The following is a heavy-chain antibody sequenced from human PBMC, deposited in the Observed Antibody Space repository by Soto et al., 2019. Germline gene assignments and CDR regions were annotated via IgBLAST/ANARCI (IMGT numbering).Heavy chain of an antibody. CDR3: ARELRRDGGYYYYYYMDV. J-gene: IGHJ6*03. D-gene: IGHD2-15*01. CDR2: ISAYNGNT. CDR1: GYTFTSYV. Sequence: ASVKVSCKASGYTFTSYVISWVRQAPGQGLEWMGWISAYNGNTNYAQKLQGRVTMTTDTSTSTAYMELRSLRSDDAAVYYCARELRRDGGYYYYYYMDVWGKGTTVTVSS. V-gene: IGHV1-18*01.